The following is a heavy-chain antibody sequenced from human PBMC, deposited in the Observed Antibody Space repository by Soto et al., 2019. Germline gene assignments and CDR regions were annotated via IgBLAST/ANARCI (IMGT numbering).Heavy chain of an antibody. CDR2: IYWNDDQ. CDR1: GFSLNTGGVG. D-gene: IGHD2-21*01. CDR3: ARDTSGWRWLPDV. V-gene: IGHV2-5*01. J-gene: IGHJ6*02. Sequence: PPLVNPTQTLTLTCTFSGFSLNTGGVGVGWIRQPPGKALEWLALIYWNDDQRYSPSLKRRLTITKDTARNQVVLTMTNIDPVDTAQYDCARDTSGWRWLPDVWGQGTTVTVSS.